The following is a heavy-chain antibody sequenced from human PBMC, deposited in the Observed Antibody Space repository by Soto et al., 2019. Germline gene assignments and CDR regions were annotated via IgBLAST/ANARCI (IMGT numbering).Heavy chain of an antibody. D-gene: IGHD4-17*01. CDR1: GYTFTTYG. CDR2: ISAYSGNT. V-gene: IGHV1-18*04. J-gene: IGHJ4*01. CDR3: ARVVKAGDYGDYGRYYFDY. Sequence: QVQLVQSGAEVKKPGASVTVSCKASGYTFTTYGITWVRQAPGQGLEWMGWISAYSGNTNYGQKLQGRLTVTTDTSTNTAYMDLRSLRSDDTAVYYCARVVKAGDYGDYGRYYFDYWGHGTLVTVSS.